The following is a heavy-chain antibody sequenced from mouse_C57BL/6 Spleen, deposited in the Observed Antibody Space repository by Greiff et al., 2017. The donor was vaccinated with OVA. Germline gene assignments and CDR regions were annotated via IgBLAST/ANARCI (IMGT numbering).Heavy chain of an antibody. J-gene: IGHJ2*01. Sequence: EVQLQQSGAELVRPGASVKLSCTASGFNIKDYYMHWVKQRPEQGLEWIGRIDPEDGDTEYAPKFQGKATMTADTSSNTAYLQLSSLTSEDTAVYYCTRGDIYYDYEVSYWGQGTTLTVSS. D-gene: IGHD2-4*01. CDR2: IDPEDGDT. V-gene: IGHV14-1*01. CDR3: TRGDIYYDYEVSY. CDR1: GFNIKDYY.